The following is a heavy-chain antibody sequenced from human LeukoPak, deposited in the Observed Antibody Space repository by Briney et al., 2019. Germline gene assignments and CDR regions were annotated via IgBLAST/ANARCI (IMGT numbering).Heavy chain of an antibody. Sequence: PSETLSLTCAVYGGSFSGYYWSWIRQPPGKGLEWIGEINHSGSTNYNPSLKSRATISVDTSKNQFSLKLSSVTAADTAVYYCARSVWGSGSYSGSDYWGQGTLVTVSS. CDR3: ARSVWGSGSYSGSDY. CDR2: INHSGST. J-gene: IGHJ4*02. V-gene: IGHV4-34*01. D-gene: IGHD3-10*01. CDR1: GGSFSGYY.